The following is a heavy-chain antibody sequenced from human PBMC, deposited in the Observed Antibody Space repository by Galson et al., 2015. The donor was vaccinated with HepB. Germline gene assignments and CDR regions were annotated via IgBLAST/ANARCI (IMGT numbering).Heavy chain of an antibody. CDR1: GITFSNYW. CDR2: IKQDGSGE. Sequence: SLRLSCAGSGITFSNYWMSWVRQAPGKGLEWVANIKQDGSGEYYVDSVRGRFTISGDNAKNSLYLQMNSLRAEDTAVYYCVRVGRWVRGWLDGMDVWGQGTTVTVSS. D-gene: IGHD6-19*01. V-gene: IGHV3-7*03. CDR3: VRVGRWVRGWLDGMDV. J-gene: IGHJ6*02.